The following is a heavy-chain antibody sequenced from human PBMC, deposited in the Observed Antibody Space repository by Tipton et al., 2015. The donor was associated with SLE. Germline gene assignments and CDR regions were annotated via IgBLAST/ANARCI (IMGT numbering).Heavy chain of an antibody. CDR3: VRDPDYARAFDI. Sequence: PLRLSCAASGFTFSNNWLHWVRQAPGKGLVWVSRINPDGRRTSYLDSVEGRFTVSRDSAKNTLYLQLSSLTVEDSGIYYCVRDPDYARAFDIWGQGTLVTVSS. CDR1: GFTFSNNW. V-gene: IGHV3-74*01. J-gene: IGHJ3*02. D-gene: IGHD4-17*01. CDR2: INPDGRRT.